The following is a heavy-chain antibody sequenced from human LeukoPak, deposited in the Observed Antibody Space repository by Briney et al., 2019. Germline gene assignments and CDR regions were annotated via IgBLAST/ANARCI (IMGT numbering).Heavy chain of an antibody. D-gene: IGHD5-12*01. CDR2: IYYSGST. CDR3: ARAAVATGPYFDY. J-gene: IGHJ4*02. Sequence: SEILSLTCTVSGGSISSYYWSWIRQPPGKGLEWIGYIYYSGSTNYNPSLKSRVTISVDTSKNQFSLKLSSVTAADTAVYYCARAAVATGPYFDYWGQGTLVTVSS. V-gene: IGHV4-59*01. CDR1: GGSISSYY.